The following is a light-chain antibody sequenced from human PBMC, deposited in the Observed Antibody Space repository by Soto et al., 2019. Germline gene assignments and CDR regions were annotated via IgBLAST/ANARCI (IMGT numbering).Light chain of an antibody. Sequence: QSVLTQPASVSGSPGQSITISCTGTSSDVGSSNLVSWYQQHPGKAPKLIIYEGSRRPSGVSGRFSGSKSGNTASLTISGLQAEDEADYYCCSYAGSTTLYVFGTGTKVTVL. CDR2: EGS. V-gene: IGLV2-23*01. CDR3: CSYAGSTTLYV. J-gene: IGLJ1*01. CDR1: SSDVGSSNL.